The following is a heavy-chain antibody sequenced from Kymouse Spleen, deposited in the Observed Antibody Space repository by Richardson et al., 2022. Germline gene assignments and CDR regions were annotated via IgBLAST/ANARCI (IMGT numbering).Heavy chain of an antibody. CDR3: ARTWRIVGAKSWFDP. D-gene: IGHD1-26*01. J-gene: IGHJ5*02. Sequence: QLQLQESGPGLVKPSETLSLTCTVSGGSISSSSYYWGWIRQPPGKGLEWIGSIYYSGSTYYNPSLKSRVTISVDTSKNQFSLKLSSVTAADTAVYYCARTWRIVGAKSWFDPWGQGTLVTVSS. CDR1: GGSISSSSYY. V-gene: IGHV4-39*01. CDR2: IYYSGST.